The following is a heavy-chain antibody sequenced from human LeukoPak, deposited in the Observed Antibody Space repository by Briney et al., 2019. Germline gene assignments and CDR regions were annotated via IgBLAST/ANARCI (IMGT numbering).Heavy chain of an antibody. CDR1: GGSISSYY. J-gene: IGHJ4*02. D-gene: IGHD1-7*01. Sequence: SETLSLTCTVSGGSISSYYWSWIRQPPGKGLEWIGYIYYSGSTNYNPSLKSRVTISVDTSKNQFSLKLSSVTAADTAVYYCARGGELLNYLGQGTLVTVSS. V-gene: IGHV4-59*01. CDR2: IYYSGST. CDR3: ARGGELLNY.